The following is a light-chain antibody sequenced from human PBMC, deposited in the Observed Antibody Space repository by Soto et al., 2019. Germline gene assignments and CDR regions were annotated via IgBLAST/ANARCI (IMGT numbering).Light chain of an antibody. Sequence: EVVLTQSAGTVSLSPGERATLSCRASQSVRSNLAWYQQKPGQAPRLLIYGASTRATGIPARFSGSGSGTEFTLTISSLQSEDFAVYYCQQYKNWSFGQGTKVDIK. CDR1: QSVRSN. CDR3: QQYKNWS. J-gene: IGKJ1*01. CDR2: GAS. V-gene: IGKV3-15*01.